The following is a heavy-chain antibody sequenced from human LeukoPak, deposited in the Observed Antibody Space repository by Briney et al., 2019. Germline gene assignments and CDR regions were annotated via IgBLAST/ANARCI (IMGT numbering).Heavy chain of an antibody. V-gene: IGHV1-2*02. Sequence: ASVKVSCKASGYTFTGHYMHWVRQAPGQGLEWMGWINPNSGGTNYAQKLQGRVTMTTDTSTSTAYMELRSLRSDDTAVYYCARDSGGDYFDYWGQGTLVTVSS. J-gene: IGHJ4*02. D-gene: IGHD4-17*01. CDR3: ARDSGGDYFDY. CDR2: INPNSGGT. CDR1: GYTFTGHY.